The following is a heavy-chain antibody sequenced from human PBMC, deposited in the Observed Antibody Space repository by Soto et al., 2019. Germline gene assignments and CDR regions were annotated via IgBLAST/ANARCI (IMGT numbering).Heavy chain of an antibody. D-gene: IGHD3-3*01. J-gene: IGHJ4*02. V-gene: IGHV1-18*04. CDR2: ISAYNGNT. Sequence: ASVKVSCKASGYTFTSYGISWVRQAPGQGLEWMGWISAYNGNTNYAQELQGRATMTTDTSTSTAYMELRSLRSDDTAVYYCARRLVDHYDFWSGYDFDYWGQGTLVTVPQ. CDR3: ARRLVDHYDFWSGYDFDY. CDR1: GYTFTSYG.